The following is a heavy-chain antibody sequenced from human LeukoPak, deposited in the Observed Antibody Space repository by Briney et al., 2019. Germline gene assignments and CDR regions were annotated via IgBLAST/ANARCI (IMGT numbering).Heavy chain of an antibody. CDR3: ASFPPYMVRTDAFDI. V-gene: IGHV3-72*01. J-gene: IGHJ3*02. Sequence: GSLRLSCAASGCTFSDHHMDWVRPAPGKWLEWVGRTRNKANDYTTEYAASVIGRFTISRDDSKNSLIVQMNSLKTEDTAVYYCASFPPYMVRTDAFDIWGQGTMVTVSS. CDR2: TRNKANDYTT. CDR1: GCTFSDHH. D-gene: IGHD3-10*01.